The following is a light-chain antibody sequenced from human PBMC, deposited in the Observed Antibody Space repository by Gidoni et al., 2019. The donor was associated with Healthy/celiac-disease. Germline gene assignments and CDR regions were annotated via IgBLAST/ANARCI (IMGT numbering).Light chain of an antibody. CDR3: QGL. CDR1: QGISSY. J-gene: IGKJ3*01. V-gene: IGKV1-27*01. CDR2: SAS. Sequence: DIQLTQSPSSLSASVGYRVTITCRLSQGISSYLNWYRQKPGNVPKLLIYSASNLQSEVPSRFSGSGSGTDFTLTISSLQPEDVATYYGQGLFGPGTKVDIK.